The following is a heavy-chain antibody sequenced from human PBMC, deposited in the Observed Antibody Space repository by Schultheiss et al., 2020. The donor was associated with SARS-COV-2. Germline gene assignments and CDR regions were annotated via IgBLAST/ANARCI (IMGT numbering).Heavy chain of an antibody. Sequence: GGSLRLSCAASGFTFSSYGMHWVRQAPGKGLEWVAVISYDGSNKYYEDSVKGRFTISRDNSKNTLYLQMNSLRDEDTAVYYCAKDGYSSSSDYYYGMDVWGQGTTFTVSS. D-gene: IGHD6-6*01. V-gene: IGHV3-30*18. CDR2: ISYDGSNK. CDR3: AKDGYSSSSDYYYGMDV. J-gene: IGHJ6*02. CDR1: GFTFSSYG.